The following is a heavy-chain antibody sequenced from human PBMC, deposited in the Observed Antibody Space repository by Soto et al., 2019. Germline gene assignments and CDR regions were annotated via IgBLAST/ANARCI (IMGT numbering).Heavy chain of an antibody. V-gene: IGHV3-15*01. Sequence: EVQLVESGGGLVKPGGSLRLSCAASGFSFSDAWMSWVRQAPGQGLEWVGHIKSKTDGGTTDDASPVTGRFTISRDDSINTLYLQMSSLKTDDTAVYYCATEYYGSASYNYWGQGTLVTVSA. CDR3: ATEYYGSASYNY. CDR1: GFSFSDAW. J-gene: IGHJ4*02. CDR2: IKSKTDGGTT. D-gene: IGHD3-10*01.